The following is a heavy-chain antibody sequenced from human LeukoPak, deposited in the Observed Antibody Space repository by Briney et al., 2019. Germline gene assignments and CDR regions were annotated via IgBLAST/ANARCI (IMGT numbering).Heavy chain of an antibody. CDR1: GFTFSDYY. Sequence: GGSLRLSCAASGFTFSDYYMSWIRQAPGKGLEWVSYISSSGSTTYYADSVKGRFTISRDNAKNSLYLQMNSLRAEDTAVYYCARVKRRDGYNYDAFDIWGQGTMVTVSS. D-gene: IGHD5-24*01. V-gene: IGHV3-11*01. CDR3: ARVKRRDGYNYDAFDI. J-gene: IGHJ3*02. CDR2: ISSSGSTT.